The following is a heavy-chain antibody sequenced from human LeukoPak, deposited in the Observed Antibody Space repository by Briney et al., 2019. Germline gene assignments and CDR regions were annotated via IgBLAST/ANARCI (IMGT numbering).Heavy chain of an antibody. CDR2: ISGGGDAA. V-gene: IGHV3-23*01. D-gene: IGHD3-22*01. Sequence: GGSLRLSCIASGFSFSGYAMSWVRQAPGKGLEWVSAISGGGDAAYYADSVKGRFTISRDDSKNTLYLQMNSLRAEDTAVYYCPRKYDSSGYFDYWGRGTLVTVSS. CDR1: GFSFSGYA. CDR3: PRKYDSSGYFDY. J-gene: IGHJ4*02.